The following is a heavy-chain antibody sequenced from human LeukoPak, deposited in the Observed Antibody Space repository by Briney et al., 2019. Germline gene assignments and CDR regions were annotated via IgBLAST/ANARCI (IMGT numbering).Heavy chain of an antibody. CDR2: IIPIFGTA. CDR3: ARGYCSSTSCYTPFDI. V-gene: IGHV1-69*13. CDR1: GGTFSSYA. Sequence: SVEVSCKASGGTFSSYAISWVRQAPGQGLEWMGGIIPIFGTANYAQKFQGRVTITAAESTSTAYMELSSLRSEDTAVYYCARGYCSSTSCYTPFDIWGQGTMVTVSS. D-gene: IGHD2-2*02. J-gene: IGHJ3*02.